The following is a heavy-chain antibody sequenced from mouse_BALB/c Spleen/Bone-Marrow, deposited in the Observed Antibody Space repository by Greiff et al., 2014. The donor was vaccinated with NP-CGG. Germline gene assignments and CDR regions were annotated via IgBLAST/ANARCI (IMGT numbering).Heavy chain of an antibody. J-gene: IGHJ2*01. CDR2: IYPGNSDT. CDR3: TTLARNYFDY. CDR1: GYTFTSYW. V-gene: IGHV1-5*01. Sequence: EVKLMESGTVLARPGASVKMSCKASGYTFTSYWMHWVKRRPGQGLEWIGTIYPGNSDTTYNQKFKGKAKLTAVTSTSTAYMELSSLTNEDSAVYYCTTLARNYFDYWGQGTTLTVSS.